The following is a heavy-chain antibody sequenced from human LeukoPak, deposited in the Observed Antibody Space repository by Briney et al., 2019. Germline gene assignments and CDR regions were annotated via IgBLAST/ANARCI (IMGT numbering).Heavy chain of an antibody. CDR2: INHSGST. D-gene: IGHD2-2*01. V-gene: IGHV4-34*01. J-gene: IGHJ4*02. CDR1: GGSFSGYY. Sequence: SETLSLTCAVYGGSFSGYYWSWIRQPPGKGLEWIGEINHSGSTHYNPSLKSRVTISVDTSKNQFSLKLSSVTAADTAVYYCARQSQEYGFDYWGQGTLVTVSS. CDR3: ARQSQEYGFDY.